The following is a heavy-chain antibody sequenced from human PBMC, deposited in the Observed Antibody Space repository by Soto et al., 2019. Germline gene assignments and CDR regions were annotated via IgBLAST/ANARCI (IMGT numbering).Heavy chain of an antibody. CDR3: VRAATTYNSDN. J-gene: IGHJ4*02. V-gene: IGHV3-72*01. Sequence: EVQLVESGGGLVQPGGSLRLSCAASGFTFRDHYMDWVRQTPGKGLEWVGRIRKKVNSYSTEYAASVKGRFTISRDDSRNSLYLQMNSLKIEDTAFYYCVRAATTYNSDNWGQGTLVTVSS. CDR1: GFTFRDHY. CDR2: IRKKVNSYST. D-gene: IGHD4-17*01.